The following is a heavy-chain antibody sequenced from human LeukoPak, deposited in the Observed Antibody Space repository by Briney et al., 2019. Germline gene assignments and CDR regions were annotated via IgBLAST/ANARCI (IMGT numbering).Heavy chain of an antibody. J-gene: IGHJ4*02. CDR3: AKRLVGGYSYGPLDS. CDR1: GFIFSSYA. Sequence: GGSLRLSCAASGFIFSSYAMSWVRQAPGKGLEWVAVISGSGGSTYYSDSVKGRFTISRDNSKNTLYLFMNSLRAEDTAVYYCAKRLVGGYSYGPLDSWGQGTLVTVSS. D-gene: IGHD5-18*01. CDR2: ISGSGGST. V-gene: IGHV3-23*01.